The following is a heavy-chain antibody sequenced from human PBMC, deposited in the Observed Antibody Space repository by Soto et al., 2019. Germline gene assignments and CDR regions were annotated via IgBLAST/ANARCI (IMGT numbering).Heavy chain of an antibody. V-gene: IGHV1-69*12. J-gene: IGHJ6*02. CDR1: GGTFSSYA. D-gene: IGHD3-16*02. CDR2: IIPIFGTA. CDR3: ARDLRYYDYVWGSYRSYGMDV. Sequence: QVQLVQSGAEVKKPGSSVKVSCKASGGTFSSYAISWVRQAPGQGLEWMGGIIPIFGTANYPQKFQGRVTIPADESTGTAYMVLSSLRFEDTAVYYCARDLRYYDYVWGSYRSYGMDVWGQGPTVTVSS.